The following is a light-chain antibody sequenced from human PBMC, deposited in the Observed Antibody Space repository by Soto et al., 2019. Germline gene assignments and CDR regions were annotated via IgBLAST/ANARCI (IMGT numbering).Light chain of an antibody. J-gene: IGKJ1*01. Sequence: EIVLTQSPGTLSLSPGERATLSCRASQSVSSSYLAWYQQKPGQAPRLLIYGASSRATGIPDRFSGSGSETDFMLTISRLEPEDFAVYYCQQYGSSSWTFGQGTKVEIK. V-gene: IGKV3-20*01. CDR3: QQYGSSSWT. CDR2: GAS. CDR1: QSVSSSY.